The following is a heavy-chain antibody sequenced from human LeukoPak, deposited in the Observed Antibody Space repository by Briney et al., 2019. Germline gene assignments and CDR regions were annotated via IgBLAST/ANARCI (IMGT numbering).Heavy chain of an antibody. CDR1: GFSLRTSEMW. CDR2: IDWDDTK. Sequence: SGPALVKPTQTLTLTCSFSGFSLRTSEMWVSWIRGPPGKALEWLARIDWDDTKYCNTSLKTRLTISRDTSKNQVVLTMTNMDPEDTATYYCARTVYANSGFYYKPFDYWGQGTLVTVSS. V-gene: IGHV2-70*11. CDR3: ARTVYANSGFYYKPFDY. D-gene: IGHD3-22*01. J-gene: IGHJ4*02.